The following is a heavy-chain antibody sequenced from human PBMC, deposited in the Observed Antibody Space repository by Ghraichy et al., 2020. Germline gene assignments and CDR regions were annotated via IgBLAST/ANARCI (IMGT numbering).Heavy chain of an antibody. CDR2: IDHDGGIT. CDR3: SREAGSGGISYGSDV. J-gene: IGHJ3*01. Sequence: GGSLRLSCTASGFTFITHWMHWVRQAPGKGLVWVPHIDHDGGITTYADSVKGRFTISRDNAKNTLYLQMNSLRAGDTAVYYCSREAGSGGISYGSDVWGQGTEVTVSS. CDR1: GFTFITHW. V-gene: IGHV3-74*01. D-gene: IGHD6-6*01.